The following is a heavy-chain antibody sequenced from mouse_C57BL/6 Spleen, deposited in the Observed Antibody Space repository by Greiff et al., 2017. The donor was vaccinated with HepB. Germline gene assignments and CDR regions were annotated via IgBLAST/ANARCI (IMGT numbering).Heavy chain of an antibody. CDR2: IYPGDGDT. V-gene: IGHV1-82*01. CDR3: ASYDGYYGYFDV. J-gene: IGHJ1*03. D-gene: IGHD2-3*01. CDR1: GYAFSSSW. Sequence: QVQLQHSGPELVKPGASVKISCKASGYAFSSSWMNWVKQRPGKGLEWIGRIYPGDGDTNYNGKFKGKATLTADKSSSTAYMQLSSLTSEDSAVYFCASYDGYYGYFDVWGTGTTVTVSS.